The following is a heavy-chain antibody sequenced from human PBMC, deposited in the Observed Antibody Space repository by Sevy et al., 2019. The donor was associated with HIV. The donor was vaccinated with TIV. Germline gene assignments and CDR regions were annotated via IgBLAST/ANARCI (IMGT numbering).Heavy chain of an antibody. D-gene: IGHD3-3*01. CDR2: INPDTGVT. J-gene: IGHJ6*02. CDR1: EYTFTGYY. Sequence: ASVKVSCKASEYTFTGYYIHWVRQAPGQGLEWMGCINPDTGVTSYVQKLQGRVSITRDTSISTAYMELRSLSPDDTAEYFGARRFCGGAKCYEYYYFAMDVWGQGTTVTVSS. V-gene: IGHV1-2*02. CDR3: ARRFCGGAKCYEYYYFAMDV.